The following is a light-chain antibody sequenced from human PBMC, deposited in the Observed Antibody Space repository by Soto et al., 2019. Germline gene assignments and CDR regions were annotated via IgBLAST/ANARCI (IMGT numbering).Light chain of an antibody. CDR2: KIS. V-gene: IGKV2-30*02. CDR3: MQATHWPWT. Sequence: DVVVTQSPLSLPVTRGQPACISCISSQVLVHTDGNIYFNWFQQRPGQSPRRLIYKISNRDSGVPDRFSGSGSGTDFTLRISRVEAEDVGLYYCMQATHWPWTFGQGTKVDIK. J-gene: IGKJ1*01. CDR1: QVLVHTDGNIY.